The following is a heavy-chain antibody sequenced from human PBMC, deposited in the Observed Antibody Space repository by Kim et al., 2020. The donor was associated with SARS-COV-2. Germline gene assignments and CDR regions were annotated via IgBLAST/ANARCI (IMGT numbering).Heavy chain of an antibody. V-gene: IGHV1-46*01. J-gene: IGHJ4*02. CDR3: AVVGATDAPFDY. D-gene: IGHD1-26*01. Sequence: SYAQRFQGRVTMTRDTSTSTVYMELSSLRSEDTAVYYCAVVGATDAPFDYWGQGTLVTVSS.